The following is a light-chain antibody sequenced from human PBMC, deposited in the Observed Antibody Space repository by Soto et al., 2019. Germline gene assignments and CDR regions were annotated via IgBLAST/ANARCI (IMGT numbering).Light chain of an antibody. Sequence: AIQMTQSPSSLSASVGDRVTITCRASQGIKNDLGWYQQKPGKAPKLLIHVASSLQSGVPSRFSGSGSGTDFTLTISSLQPEDFATYHCQQYENLPTFGQGTRLEIK. CDR1: QGIKND. V-gene: IGKV1-6*01. J-gene: IGKJ5*01. CDR2: VAS. CDR3: QQYENLPT.